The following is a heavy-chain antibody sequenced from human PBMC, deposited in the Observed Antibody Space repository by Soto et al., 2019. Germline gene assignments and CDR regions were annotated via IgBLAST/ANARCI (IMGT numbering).Heavy chain of an antibody. V-gene: IGHV3-66*01. CDR1: GFTVSSNY. D-gene: IGHD5-18*01. J-gene: IGHJ6*02. Sequence: EVQLVESGGGLVQPGGSLRLSCAASGFTVSSNYMSWVRQAPGKGLEWVSVIYSGGSTYYADSVKGRFTISRDNSKNTLYLQMNSLRAEDTAVYSCARVSVDTAIDDYYYYYGMDVWGQGTTATVSS. CDR3: ARVSVDTAIDDYYYYYGMDV. CDR2: IYSGGST.